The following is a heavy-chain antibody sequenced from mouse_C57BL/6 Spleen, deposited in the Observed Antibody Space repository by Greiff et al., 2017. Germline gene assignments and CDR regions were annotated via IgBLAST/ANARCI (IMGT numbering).Heavy chain of an antibody. D-gene: IGHD4-1*01. J-gene: IGHJ2*01. V-gene: IGHV1-22*01. CDR2: INPNNGGT. CDR3: ARSKEVWDYYFDY. Sequence: VQLKQSGPELVKPGASVKMSCKASGYTFTDYNMHWVKQSHGKSLEWIGYINPNNGGTSYNQKFKGKATLTVNKSSSTAYMELRSLTSEDSAVYYCARSKEVWDYYFDYWGQGTTLTVSS. CDR1: GYTFTDYN.